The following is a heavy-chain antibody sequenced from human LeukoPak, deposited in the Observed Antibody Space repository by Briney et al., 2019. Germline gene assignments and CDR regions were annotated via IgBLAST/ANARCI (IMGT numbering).Heavy chain of an antibody. Sequence: GGSLRLSCAASGFTFSSYWIHWVRQAPGKGLVWVSRVSDDGHITIYADSVKGRFTISRDNAKNTVYLQMNSLSAEDTAVYHCARDFSAGVDYWGRGTLVTVSS. CDR1: GFTFSSYW. CDR3: ARDFSAGVDY. J-gene: IGHJ4*02. D-gene: IGHD2/OR15-2a*01. CDR2: VSDDGHIT. V-gene: IGHV3-74*01.